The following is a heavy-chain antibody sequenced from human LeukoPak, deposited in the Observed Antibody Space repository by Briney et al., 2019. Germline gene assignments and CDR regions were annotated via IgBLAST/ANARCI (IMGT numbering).Heavy chain of an antibody. CDR2: IYSGGST. Sequence: PGGSLRLSCAASGFTVSSNYMSWVRQAPGKGLEWVSVIYSGGSTYYADSVKGRFTISRDNSKNTLYLQMNSLRAEDTAVYYCAREYYYGSGSYYNPHYYYYMDVWGKGTTVTISS. D-gene: IGHD3-10*01. CDR3: AREYYYGSGSYYNPHYYYYMDV. CDR1: GFTVSSNY. J-gene: IGHJ6*03. V-gene: IGHV3-66*01.